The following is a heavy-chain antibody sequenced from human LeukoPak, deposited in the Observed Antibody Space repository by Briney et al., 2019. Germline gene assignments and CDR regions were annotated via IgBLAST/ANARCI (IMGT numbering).Heavy chain of an antibody. CDR3: GRDPVWGSGSVNY. CDR1: GFTFTNHW. Sequence: PGGSLRLSCAASGFTFTNHWMHWVRQAPGKGLVWVSRIRPDGRETNHADSVKGRFTISRDNAKNTLYLQMNSLGAEDTAVYYWGRDPVWGSGSVNYWGQGVLVTVPS. V-gene: IGHV3-74*01. J-gene: IGHJ4*02. CDR2: IRPDGRET. D-gene: IGHD3-10*01.